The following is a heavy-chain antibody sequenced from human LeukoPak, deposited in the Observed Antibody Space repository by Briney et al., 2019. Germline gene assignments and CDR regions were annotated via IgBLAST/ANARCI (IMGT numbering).Heavy chain of an antibody. CDR3: ARKGSTYYYYYMDV. V-gene: IGHV3-74*01. D-gene: IGHD2-2*01. Sequence: GGSLRLSCAASGFTFSSYWMHWVRQAPGKGLVWVSRINSGGSSTSYADSVKGRFTISRDNAKNTLYLQMNSLRAEDTAVYYCARKGSTYYYYYMDVWGKGTTVTVSS. CDR1: GFTFSSYW. CDR2: INSGGSST. J-gene: IGHJ6*03.